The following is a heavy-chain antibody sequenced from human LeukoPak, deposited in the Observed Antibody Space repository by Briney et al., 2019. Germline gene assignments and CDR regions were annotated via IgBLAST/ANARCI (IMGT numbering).Heavy chain of an antibody. D-gene: IGHD6-13*01. CDR2: INHSGST. CDR1: GGSFGGYY. CDR3: ARSGGVAAAGYYFDY. Sequence: SETLSLTCAVYGGSFGGYYWSWIRQPPGKGLEWIGEINHSGSTNYNPSLKSRVTISVDTSKNQFSLKLSSVTAADTAVYYCARSGGVAAAGYYFDYWGQGTLVTVSS. J-gene: IGHJ4*02. V-gene: IGHV4-34*01.